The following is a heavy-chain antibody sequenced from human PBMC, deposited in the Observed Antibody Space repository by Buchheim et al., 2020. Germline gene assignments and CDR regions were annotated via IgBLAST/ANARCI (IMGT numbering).Heavy chain of an antibody. D-gene: IGHD3-22*01. CDR2: IYYSGRT. V-gene: IGHV4-30-4*01. CDR3: ARDRCYDDSSGLDY. CDR1: GGSIRSGDYY. Sequence: QVQLQESGPGLVKPSQTLSLTCTVSGGSIRSGDYYWSWIRQPPGKGLEWIGYIYYSGRTYYNPSLKRRVTLYVDTSKNHFSLKLNSVTAADTAVYYCARDRCYDDSSGLDYWGQGTL. J-gene: IGHJ4*02.